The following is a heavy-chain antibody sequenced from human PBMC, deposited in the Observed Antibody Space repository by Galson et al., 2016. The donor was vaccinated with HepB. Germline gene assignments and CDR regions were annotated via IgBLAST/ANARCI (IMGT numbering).Heavy chain of an antibody. CDR1: GFTFGDYY. Sequence: SLRLSCAASGFTFGDYYMTWIRQAPGKGLEWVSYISTTGSNTYYADSVKGRFTISRDNSKNTLYLQMNSLRAADTAVYYCAKRYCSGGSCYHVDHWGQGTLVTVSS. CDR2: ISTTGSNT. J-gene: IGHJ5*02. D-gene: IGHD2-15*01. CDR3: AKRYCSGGSCYHVDH. V-gene: IGHV3-11*01.